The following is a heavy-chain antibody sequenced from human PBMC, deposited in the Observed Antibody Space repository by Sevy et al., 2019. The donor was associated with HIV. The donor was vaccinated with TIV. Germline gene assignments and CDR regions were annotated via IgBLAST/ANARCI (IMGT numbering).Heavy chain of an antibody. CDR2: IWYDGSNK. V-gene: IGHV3-33*06. CDR3: AKDQWELRTYYYYYMDV. J-gene: IGHJ6*03. D-gene: IGHD1-26*01. Sequence: GGSLRLSCAASGFTFSSYGMHWVRQAPGKGLEWVAVIWYDGSNKYYADSVKGRFTISRDNSKNTLYLQMNSLRAEDTAVYYCAKDQWELRTYYYYYMDVWGKGTTVTVSS. CDR1: GFTFSSYG.